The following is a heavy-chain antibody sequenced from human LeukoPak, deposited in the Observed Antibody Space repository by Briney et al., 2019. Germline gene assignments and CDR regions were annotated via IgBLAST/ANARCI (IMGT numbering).Heavy chain of an antibody. D-gene: IGHD3-22*01. CDR1: GGTFSSYA. CDR3: ARDGQSRTMIVVVHGMDV. Sequence: ASVKVSCKASGGTFSSYAISWVRQAPGQGLEWMGRIIPIFGIANYAQKFQGRVTITADKSTSTAYMELSSLRSEDTAVYYCARDGQSRTMIVVVHGMDVWGQGTTVTVS. CDR2: IIPIFGIA. V-gene: IGHV1-69*04. J-gene: IGHJ6*02.